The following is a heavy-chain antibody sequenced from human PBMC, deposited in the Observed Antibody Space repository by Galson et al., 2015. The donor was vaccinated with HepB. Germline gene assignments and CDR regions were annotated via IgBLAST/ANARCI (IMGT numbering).Heavy chain of an antibody. D-gene: IGHD3-22*01. Sequence: SLRLSCAASGFTFSSYAMSWVRQAPGKGLEWVSVITGSGGSTYYADSVKGRFTISRDNSKNTLYLQMDSLRAEDTAVYYCAKDHSSGYNRPFDYWGQGTLVTVSS. CDR1: GFTFSSYA. J-gene: IGHJ4*01. CDR3: AKDHSSGYNRPFDY. V-gene: IGHV3-23*01. CDR2: ITGSGGST.